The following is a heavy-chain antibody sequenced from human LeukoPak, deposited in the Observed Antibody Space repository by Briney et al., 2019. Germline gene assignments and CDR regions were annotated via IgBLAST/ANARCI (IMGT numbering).Heavy chain of an antibody. CDR3: ARDGYSSSCDY. CDR2: ISSSSSTI. CDR1: GFTFSSYS. J-gene: IGHJ4*02. V-gene: IGHV3-48*01. Sequence: GGSLRLSCAASGFTFSSYSMNWVRQAPGKGLEGVSYISSSSSTIYYADSVKGRFTISRDNAKNSLYLQMNSLRAEDTAVYYCARDGYSSSCDYWGQGTLVTVSS. D-gene: IGHD6-13*01.